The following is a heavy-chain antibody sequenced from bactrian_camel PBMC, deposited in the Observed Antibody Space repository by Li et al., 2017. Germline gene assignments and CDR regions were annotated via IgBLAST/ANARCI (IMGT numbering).Heavy chain of an antibody. CDR3: ATRTYCSASNWSYLQQWKN. V-gene: IGHV3S53*01. Sequence: HVQLVESGGGSVQAGESLRISCVASGMTFSDIYMAWFRQAAGKEREVVASISTGGGSTMYADSVKDRFTISEDNAARTVYLQMSGLKPEDTSMYYCATRTYCSASNWSYLQQWKNWGQGTQVTVS. J-gene: IGHJ4*01. CDR2: ISTGGGST. CDR1: GMTFSDIY. D-gene: IGHD7*01.